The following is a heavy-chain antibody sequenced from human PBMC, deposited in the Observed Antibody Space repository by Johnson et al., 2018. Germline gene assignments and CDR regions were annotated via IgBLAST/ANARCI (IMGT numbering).Heavy chain of an antibody. D-gene: IGHD4-17*01. CDR2: IYQSGYT. V-gene: IGHV4-59*01. CDR1: GGSISSYF. CDR3: ARGLRPTPDYFEY. Sequence: QVQLQESGPGLVKPSETLSLTRTVSGGSISSYFWSWIRQPPGKGLEWIGYIYQSGYTNYNPSLRGRVTISVDTSKNQFSLRLSSVTAADTAVYFCARGLRPTPDYFEYWGQGTLVTFSS. J-gene: IGHJ4*02.